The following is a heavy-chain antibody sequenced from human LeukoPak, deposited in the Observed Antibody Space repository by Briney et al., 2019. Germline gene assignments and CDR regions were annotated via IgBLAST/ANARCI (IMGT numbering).Heavy chain of an antibody. D-gene: IGHD2-2*01. J-gene: IGHJ6*04. CDR3: ARAYCSSTSCYRADV. CDR2: IIPIFGTA. CDR1: GGTFSSYA. Sequence: SVKVSCKASGGTFSSYAISWVRQAPGQGREWMGGIIPIFGTANYAQKFQGRVTITTDESTSTAYMELSSLRSEDTAVYYCARAYCSSTSCYRADVWGKGTTVTVSS. V-gene: IGHV1-69*05.